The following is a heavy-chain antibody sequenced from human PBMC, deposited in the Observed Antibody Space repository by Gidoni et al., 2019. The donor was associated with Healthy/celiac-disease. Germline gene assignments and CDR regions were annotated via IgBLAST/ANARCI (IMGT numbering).Heavy chain of an antibody. D-gene: IGHD3-10*01. J-gene: IGHJ5*02. CDR2: IYYSGST. CDR3: ARGSQPPPMVRGVTLRRYNWFDP. V-gene: IGHV4-59*01. CDR1: GGSISSYY. Sequence: QVQLQESGPGLVKPSETLSLTCPVSGGSISSYYWSWIRQPPGKGLEWIGYIYYSGSTNYNPSLKSRVTISVDTSKNQFSLKLSSVTAADTAVYYCARGSQPPPMVRGVTLRRYNWFDPWGQGTLVTVSS.